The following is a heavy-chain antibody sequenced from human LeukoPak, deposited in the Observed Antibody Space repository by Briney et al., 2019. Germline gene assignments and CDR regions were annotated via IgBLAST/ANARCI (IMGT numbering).Heavy chain of an antibody. CDR2: ISCSGGST. Sequence: GGSLRLFCAASGFPFRRYAMRWVREAPGKGLVGVSAISCSGGSTYHAYSVKGRFTISHDNTKNTRYLEMNSLRAEDTAGYYCAKGLGAHITILGVVIGGDVWGKGTTVTVSS. CDR3: AKGLGAHITILGVVIGGDV. CDR1: GFPFRRYA. D-gene: IGHD3-3*01. J-gene: IGHJ6*04. V-gene: IGHV3-23*01.